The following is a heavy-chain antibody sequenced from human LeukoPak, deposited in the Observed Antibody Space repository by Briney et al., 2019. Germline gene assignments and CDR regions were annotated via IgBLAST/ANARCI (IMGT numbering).Heavy chain of an antibody. CDR1: GFAFSTYA. CDR3: AKGKSSSVWNYFDY. Sequence: LTGGSLRLSCAAPGFAFSTYAVKWVRQAPGKGLEWVSGISGTGQSTHYAASVRGRFTISRDNSENTVNLQMNSLRGEDTALYYCAKGKSSSVWNYFDYWGQGTLVTVSS. J-gene: IGHJ4*02. D-gene: IGHD6-19*01. CDR2: ISGTGQST. V-gene: IGHV3-23*01.